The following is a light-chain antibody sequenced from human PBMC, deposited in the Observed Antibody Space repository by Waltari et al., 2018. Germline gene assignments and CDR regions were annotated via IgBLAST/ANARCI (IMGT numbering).Light chain of an antibody. J-gene: IGKJ4*01. Sequence: EIVMTQSPLYLAVTPGEPASLSCRSRQSLLYRNGQNYLDWFLQKPGQSPKLLIYLGSNRASGVPDRFSGSGSGTDFTLKISRVEAEDVGVYYCMQAVRAPLTFGGGTKVEIK. CDR1: QSLLYRNGQNY. V-gene: IGKV2-28*01. CDR2: LGS. CDR3: MQAVRAPLT.